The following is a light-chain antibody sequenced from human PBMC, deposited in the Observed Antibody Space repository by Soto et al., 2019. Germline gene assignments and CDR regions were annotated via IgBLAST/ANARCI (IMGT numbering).Light chain of an antibody. CDR1: SSDVGGYNY. Sequence: QSALTQPASVSGSPGQSITISCTGTSSDVGGYNYVSWHQQHPGKAPKLMIYDVSNRPSGVSNRFSGSKSGNTASLTISGLQAEDEADYYCSSYTTSSTPYVVFGGVTKLTVL. CDR2: DVS. CDR3: SSYTTSSTPYVV. V-gene: IGLV2-14*01. J-gene: IGLJ2*01.